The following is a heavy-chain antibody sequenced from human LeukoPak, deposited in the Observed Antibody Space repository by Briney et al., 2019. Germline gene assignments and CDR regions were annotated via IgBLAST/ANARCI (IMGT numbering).Heavy chain of an antibody. J-gene: IGHJ4*02. V-gene: IGHV4-59*01. CDR2: IYYSGST. CDR1: GGSISSYY. Sequence: SETLSLTCTVSGGSISSYYWSWIRQSPGKGLEWIGYIYYSGSTNYNPSLKSRVTISVDTSKNQFSPKLSSVTAADTAVYYCARATGIPSYYFDYWGQGTLVTVSS. CDR3: ARATGIPSYYFDY.